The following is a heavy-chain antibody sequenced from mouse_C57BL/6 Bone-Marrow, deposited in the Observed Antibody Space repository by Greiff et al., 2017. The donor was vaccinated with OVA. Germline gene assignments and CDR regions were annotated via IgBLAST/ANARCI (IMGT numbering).Heavy chain of an antibody. CDR3: TRSRRGATRGYFDY. Sequence: EVQLQQSGTVLARPGASVKMSCKPSGYTFTSYWMHWVKQRPGQGLEWIGAIYPGNSDTSYNQKFKGKAKLTAVTSASTAYMELSSLTNEDSAVYYCTRSRRGATRGYFDYWGQGTTLTVSS. CDR2: IYPGNSDT. CDR1: GYTFTSYW. V-gene: IGHV1-5*01. J-gene: IGHJ2*01. D-gene: IGHD3-1*01.